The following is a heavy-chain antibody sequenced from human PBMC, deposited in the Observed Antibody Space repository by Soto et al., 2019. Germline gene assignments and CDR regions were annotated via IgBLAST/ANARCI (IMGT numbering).Heavy chain of an antibody. Sequence: NPSETLSLTCTVSGGSISSSSYYWGWIRQPPGKGLEWIGSIYYSGSTYYNPSLKSRVAISVDTSKNQFSLKLSSVTAADTAVYYCARHEAARPNKYGMDVWGQGTTVTVSS. V-gene: IGHV4-39*01. CDR1: GGSISSSSYY. CDR3: ARHEAARPNKYGMDV. J-gene: IGHJ6*02. CDR2: IYYSGST. D-gene: IGHD6-6*01.